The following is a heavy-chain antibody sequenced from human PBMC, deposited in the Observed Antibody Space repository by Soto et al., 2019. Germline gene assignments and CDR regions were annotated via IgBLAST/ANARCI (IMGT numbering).Heavy chain of an antibody. D-gene: IGHD4-17*01. J-gene: IGHJ4*02. CDR2: FYYRGRS. V-gene: IGHV4-39*01. Sequence: ETLSLTCTVSGGSVTNSSYYWGWIRQSPGKGLEWIVSFYYRGRSYSKSSVKSRVTISVDTSKNRFSLSLNSVTASDTAVYFCVSQRTTVPTQAYFDYWGPGALVTASS. CDR3: VSQRTTVPTQAYFDY. CDR1: GGSVTNSSYY.